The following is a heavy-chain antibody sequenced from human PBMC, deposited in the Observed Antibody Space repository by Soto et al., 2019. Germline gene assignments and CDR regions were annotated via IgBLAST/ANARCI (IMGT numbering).Heavy chain of an antibody. D-gene: IGHD4-4*01. Sequence: NPSETLSLTCTVSGGSISSSSSYWGWIRQPPGKGLEWIGSIYYSGGTYYNPSLKSRVNILQDTSKNQFSLNLTSMTAADTAVCYCARLGTNDYIMRGHFDSWGQGTLVTVSS. CDR1: GGSISSSSSY. CDR3: ARLGTNDYIMRGHFDS. V-gene: IGHV4-39*01. CDR2: IYYSGGT. J-gene: IGHJ4*02.